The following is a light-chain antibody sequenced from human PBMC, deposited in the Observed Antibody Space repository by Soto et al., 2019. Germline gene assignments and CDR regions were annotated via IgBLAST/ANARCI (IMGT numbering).Light chain of an antibody. CDR1: QSISSW. CDR3: QQYNSYSWT. V-gene: IGKV1-5*01. CDR2: DAS. Sequence: DIQMTQSPSTLSASVGDRVTITCRASQSISSWLAWYQQKPGKAPKLLIYDASSLESGVPSRFSGSGSGTEFTLTISSLQSDDFATYVCQQYNSYSWTFGQGTKVEIK. J-gene: IGKJ1*01.